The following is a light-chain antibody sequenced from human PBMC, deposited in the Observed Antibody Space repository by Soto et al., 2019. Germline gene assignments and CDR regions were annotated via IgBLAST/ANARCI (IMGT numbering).Light chain of an antibody. V-gene: IGKV3-15*01. J-gene: IGKJ4*01. CDR3: QQCKNWPPLT. CDR1: QSVGSA. CDR2: GAS. Sequence: EIVMTQSPATLSVSPGETATLSCRASQSVGSAVAWYQHKPGQAPRLLIVGASIRATGVPGRFSGGGSGTECALTLSSLQSEDFAVYYCQQCKNWPPLTFGGGTTVEI.